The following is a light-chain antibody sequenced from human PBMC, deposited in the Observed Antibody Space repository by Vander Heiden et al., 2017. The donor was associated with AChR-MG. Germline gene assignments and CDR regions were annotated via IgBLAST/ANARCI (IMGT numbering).Light chain of an antibody. Sequence: DIQMTQSPSSLPASVGARVTITCRASQSISSYLNWYQQKPGKAPKLLIYAASNLQSGVPSRFSGSGSGTDFTLTISSLQPEDFATYICQQSHSTPHTFGHGTKVEIK. CDR1: QSISSY. V-gene: IGKV1-39*01. J-gene: IGKJ2*01. CDR3: QQSHSTPHT. CDR2: AAS.